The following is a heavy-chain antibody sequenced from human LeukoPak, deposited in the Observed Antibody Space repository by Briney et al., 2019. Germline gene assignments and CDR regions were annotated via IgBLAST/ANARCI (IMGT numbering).Heavy chain of an antibody. CDR1: GGSISSYY. J-gene: IGHJ4*02. CDR3: ARVTGYRIEDYFDY. Sequence: SETVSLTCSVSGGSISSYYWSWIRQPPGKGREWIGYIYYSGSTNYNPSLKSRVTISVETSKNEFSLKLRSVTAADTAVYYCARVTGYRIEDYFDYWGQGTLVTVSS. D-gene: IGHD6-13*01. V-gene: IGHV4-59*01. CDR2: IYYSGST.